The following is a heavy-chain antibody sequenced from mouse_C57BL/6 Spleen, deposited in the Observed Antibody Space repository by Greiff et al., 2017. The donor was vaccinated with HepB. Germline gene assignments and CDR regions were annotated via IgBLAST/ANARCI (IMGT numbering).Heavy chain of an antibody. J-gene: IGHJ2*01. D-gene: IGHD2-3*01. CDR1: GYTFTSYW. CDR2: IDPSDSYT. V-gene: IGHV1-69*01. Sequence: QVQLQQPGAELVMPGASVKLSCKASGYTFTSYWMHWVKQRPGQGLEWIGEIDPSDSYTNYNQKFKGKSTLTVDKSSSTAYMQLSSLTSEDSAVYYCARARGWSDYWGQGTTLTVSS. CDR3: ARARGWSDY.